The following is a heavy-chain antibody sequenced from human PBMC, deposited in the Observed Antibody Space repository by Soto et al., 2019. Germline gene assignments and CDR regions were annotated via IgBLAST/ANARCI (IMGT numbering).Heavy chain of an antibody. CDR1: GFTLTNFD. Sequence: GGSLRLSCAASGFTLTNFDMNWVRQAPGKGLEWVSTISVSGNTFYADSVKGRFTITRDNSKNTVHLQMNSLRAEDTAVYYCAKDTSSSPYYMDVWGKGTTVTVSS. D-gene: IGHD2-2*01. J-gene: IGHJ6*03. CDR3: AKDTSSSPYYMDV. CDR2: ISVSGNT. V-gene: IGHV3-23*01.